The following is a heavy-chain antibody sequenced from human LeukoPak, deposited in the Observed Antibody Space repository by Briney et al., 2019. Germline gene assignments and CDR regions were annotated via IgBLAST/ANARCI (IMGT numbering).Heavy chain of an antibody. Sequence: GGSLTLSCAASGFTFSSYRMTWVRQAPGQGLGWVASIKSDGSEKYYVDSVKGRFTISRDNAKNSVYLQMNTLRAADTAVYYCARGSSWSFDYWGQGNLFTVSS. CDR2: IKSDGSEK. CDR3: ARGSSWSFDY. V-gene: IGHV3-7*01. J-gene: IGHJ4*02. CDR1: GFTFSSYR. D-gene: IGHD2-15*01.